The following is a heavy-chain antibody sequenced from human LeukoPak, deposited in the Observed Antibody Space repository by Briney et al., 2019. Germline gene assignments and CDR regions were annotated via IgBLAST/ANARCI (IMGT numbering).Heavy chain of an antibody. CDR2: IYSGGST. CDR3: ATGYDFWSGYLVSDY. D-gene: IGHD3-3*01. CDR1: GGSIRGSRDY. J-gene: IGHJ4*02. Sequence: ETLSLTCTVSGGSIRGSRDYWGWIRQPPGKGLEWVSVIYSGGSTYYADSVKGRFTISRDNSKNTLYLQMNSLRAEDTAVYYCATGYDFWSGYLVSDYWGQGTLVTVSS. V-gene: IGHV3-53*01.